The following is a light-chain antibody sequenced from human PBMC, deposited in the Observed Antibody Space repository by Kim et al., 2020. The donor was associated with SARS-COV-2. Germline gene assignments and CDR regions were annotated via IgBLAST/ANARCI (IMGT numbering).Light chain of an antibody. CDR2: NSS. V-gene: IGKV3-20*01. J-gene: IGKJ1*01. CDR1: QTVNSFY. Sequence: SPGERATLSCRASQTVNSFYLAWYQQKPGQAPRLLIYNSSKRATVIPDRFSGSGSGTDFTLTISRLEPEDFAVYYCQQYGTSPKTFGPGTKVDIK. CDR3: QQYGTSPKT.